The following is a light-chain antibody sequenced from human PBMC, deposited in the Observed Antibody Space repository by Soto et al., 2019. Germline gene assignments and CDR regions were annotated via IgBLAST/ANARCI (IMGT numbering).Light chain of an antibody. Sequence: DIQMTQSPSTLSGSVGDRVTITCRASQTISSGLAWYQQKPGKAPKLLIYKASTLKSGVPSRFSGSGSGTDFTLTISSLQPEDFVTYYCQQSYSTPLTFGGRTKVNIK. J-gene: IGKJ4*01. CDR3: QQSYSTPLT. V-gene: IGKV1-5*03. CDR1: QTISSG. CDR2: KAS.